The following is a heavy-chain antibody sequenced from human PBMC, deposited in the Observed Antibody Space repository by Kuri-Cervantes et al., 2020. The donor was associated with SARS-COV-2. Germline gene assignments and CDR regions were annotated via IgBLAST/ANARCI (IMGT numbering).Heavy chain of an antibody. CDR1: GGSISSYY. CDR3: ARLSVPNYDFWSGYPPGGYYFDY. D-gene: IGHD3-3*01. CDR2: TYTSGST. J-gene: IGHJ4*02. Sequence: SETLSLTCTVSGGSISSYYWSWIRQPAGKGLEWIGRTYTSGSTNYNPSLKSRVTISVDTSKNQFSLKLSSVTAADTAVYYCARLSVPNYDFWSGYPPGGYYFDYWGQGTLVTVSS. V-gene: IGHV4-4*07.